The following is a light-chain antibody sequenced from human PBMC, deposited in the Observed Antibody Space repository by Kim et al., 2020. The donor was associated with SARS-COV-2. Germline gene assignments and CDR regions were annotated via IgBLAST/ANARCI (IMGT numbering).Light chain of an antibody. J-gene: IGKJ2*03. CDR1: QSVSSSY. Sequence: LSPGETATLSCRASQSVSSSYLAWYQQKPGQAPRLLIYGASSRATGIPDRFSGSGSGTDFTLTISRLGPEDFAVYYCQQYGSSPYSFGQGTKLEI. CDR2: GAS. V-gene: IGKV3-20*01. CDR3: QQYGSSPYS.